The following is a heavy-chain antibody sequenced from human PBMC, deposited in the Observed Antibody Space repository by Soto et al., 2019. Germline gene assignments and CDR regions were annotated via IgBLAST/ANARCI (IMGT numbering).Heavy chain of an antibody. CDR1: GFTFSSYS. V-gene: IGHV3-48*01. CDR3: ARTRYGMDV. CDR2: ISSSSSTI. Sequence: LRLSCAASGFTFSSYSMNWVRQAPGKGLEWVSYISSSSSTIYYADSVRGRFTISRDNAKNSLYLQMNSLRAEDTAVYYCARTRYGMDVWGQGTTVTVSS. J-gene: IGHJ6*02.